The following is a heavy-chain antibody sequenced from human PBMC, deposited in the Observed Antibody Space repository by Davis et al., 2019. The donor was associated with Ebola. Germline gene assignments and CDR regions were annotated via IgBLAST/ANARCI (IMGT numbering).Heavy chain of an antibody. CDR2: MNPNSGNT. CDR3: ARPNPGPDAFDI. CDR1: GYTFTSYD. J-gene: IGHJ3*02. Sequence: ASVKVSCKASGYTFTSYDINWVRQATGQGLEWMGWMNPNSGNTGYAQKFQGRVTMTRNTSISTAYMELSSLRSDDTAVYYCARPNPGPDAFDIWGQGTMVTVSS. V-gene: IGHV1-8*01.